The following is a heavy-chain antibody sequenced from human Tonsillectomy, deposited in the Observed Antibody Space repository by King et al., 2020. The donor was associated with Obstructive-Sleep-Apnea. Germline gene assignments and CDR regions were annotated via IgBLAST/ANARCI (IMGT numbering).Heavy chain of an antibody. J-gene: IGHJ4*02. V-gene: IGHV5-51*01. Sequence: VQLVESGAEVKKPGESLKISCKGSGYSFTSYWIGWVRQMPGKGLEWMGSIYPGDSDTRYSPSFQGQVTISADKSISTAYLQWSSLKASDTAMYYCASFTMVRGVIISSPVDYWGQGTLVTVSS. CDR3: ASFTMVRGVIISSPVDY. CDR2: IYPGDSDT. CDR1: GYSFTSYW. D-gene: IGHD3-10*01.